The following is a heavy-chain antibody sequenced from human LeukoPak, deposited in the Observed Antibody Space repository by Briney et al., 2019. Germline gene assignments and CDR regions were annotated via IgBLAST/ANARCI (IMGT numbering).Heavy chain of an antibody. J-gene: IGHJ4*02. CDR1: GFTVSSNY. V-gene: IGHV3-53*01. Sequence: GGSLRLSCAASGFTVSSNYMSWVRQAPGKGLEWVSVIYSGGSTYYADSVKGRFTISRDNSKNTLYLQMNSLRAEDTAVYYCARDGSSGWYRFDYWGQGTLVTVSS. D-gene: IGHD6-13*01. CDR2: IYSGGST. CDR3: ARDGSSGWYRFDY.